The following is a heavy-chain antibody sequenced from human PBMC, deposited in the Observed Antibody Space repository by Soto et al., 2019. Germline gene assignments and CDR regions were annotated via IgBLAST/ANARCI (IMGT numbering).Heavy chain of an antibody. CDR1: GGSFSGYY. D-gene: IGHD6-6*01. CDR2: INHSGST. V-gene: IGHV4-34*01. J-gene: IGHJ4*02. CDR3: ARGVAARPFDY. Sequence: PSETLSLTCAVYGGSFSGYYWSWIRQPPGKGLEWIGEINHSGSTNYNPSLKSRVTISVDTSKNQSSLKLSSVTAADTAVYYCARGVAARPFDYWGQGTLVTVSS.